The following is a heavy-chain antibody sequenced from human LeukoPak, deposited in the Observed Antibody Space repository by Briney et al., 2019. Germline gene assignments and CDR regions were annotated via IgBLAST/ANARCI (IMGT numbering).Heavy chain of an antibody. CDR3: ARGGLYCGGDCYVDH. D-gene: IGHD2-21*02. CDR2: INHSGST. J-gene: IGHJ4*02. CDR1: GGSFSPYY. V-gene: IGHV4-34*01. Sequence: SETLSLTCAVYGGSFSPYYWSWIRQPPEEGLEWIGEINHSGSTNYNPSLKSRVTISVDTSKNQFSLKLSSVTAADTAVYYCARGGLYCGGDCYVDHWGQGSLVTVSS.